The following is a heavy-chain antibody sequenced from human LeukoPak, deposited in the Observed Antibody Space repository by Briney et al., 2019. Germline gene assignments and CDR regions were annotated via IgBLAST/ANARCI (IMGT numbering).Heavy chain of an antibody. V-gene: IGHV3-23*01. J-gene: IGHJ4*02. Sequence: GGSLRLSCAASGFTFSSYAMSWVRQAPGKGLEWVSAISGSGGSTYYADSVKGRFTISRDNSKNTLYLQMNSLRAEDTAVYYCAKANWYYDFWSGYYEMYYFDYWGQGTLVTVSS. CDR1: GFTFSSYA. CDR3: AKANWYYDFWSGYYEMYYFDY. D-gene: IGHD3-3*01. CDR2: ISGSGGST.